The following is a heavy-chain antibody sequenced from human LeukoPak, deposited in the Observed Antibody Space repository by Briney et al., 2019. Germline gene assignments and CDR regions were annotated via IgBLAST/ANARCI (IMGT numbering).Heavy chain of an antibody. CDR3: AKDRNGSYYGDDDALDI. J-gene: IGHJ3*02. V-gene: IGHV4-59*01. Sequence: SETLSLTCTVSGGSISSYYWSWIRQPPGKGLEWIGYIYYTGSTYYNPSLKSRVTLSVDTSKNHFSLNLSSVTAADTAVYYCAKDRNGSYYGDDDALDIWGQGTMVTVSS. D-gene: IGHD1-26*01. CDR2: IYYTGST. CDR1: GGSISSYY.